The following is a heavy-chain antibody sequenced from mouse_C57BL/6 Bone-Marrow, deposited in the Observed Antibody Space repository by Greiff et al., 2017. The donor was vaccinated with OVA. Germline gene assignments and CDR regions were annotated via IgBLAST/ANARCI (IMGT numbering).Heavy chain of an antibody. Sequence: EVKLQESGPELVKPGASVKISCKASGYSFTGYYMNWVKQSPEKSLEWIGEINPSTGGTTYNQKFKAKATLTVDKSSSTAYMQLKSLTSEDSAVYYCARKTIFGPYYFDYWGQGTTLTVSS. CDR2: INPSTGGT. V-gene: IGHV1-42*01. CDR1: GYSFTGYY. J-gene: IGHJ2*01. CDR3: ARKTIFGPYYFDY.